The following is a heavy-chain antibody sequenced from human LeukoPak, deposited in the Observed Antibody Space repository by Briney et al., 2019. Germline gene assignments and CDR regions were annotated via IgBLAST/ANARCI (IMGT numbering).Heavy chain of an antibody. CDR1: GFSFDEYG. V-gene: IGHV3-20*04. CDR3: AKGSYYYDSTGAFDI. J-gene: IGHJ3*02. CDR2: ITWDGGSI. Sequence: GGSLRLSCVASGFSFDEYGMTWVRQAPGKGLEWVAGITWDGGSIGYADSVKGRFTISRDNSKNTLYLQMNSLRAEDTAVYYCAKGSYYYDSTGAFDIWGQGTMVTVSS. D-gene: IGHD3-22*01.